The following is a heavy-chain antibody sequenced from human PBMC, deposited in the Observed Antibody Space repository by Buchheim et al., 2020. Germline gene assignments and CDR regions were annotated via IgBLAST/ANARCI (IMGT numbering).Heavy chain of an antibody. D-gene: IGHD6-19*01. V-gene: IGHV3-23*01. J-gene: IGHJ3*02. Sequence: EVQLLESGGGLVQPGGSLRLSCSSGYTFNNFILGWARQAPGKGLEWLSTLSLIDGSTYYAGSVKGRFTISADSSKNTLFLQMNSLGAEDTAVYYCLREGYTSGWCGAFDSWGQGT. CDR2: LSLIDGST. CDR1: GYTFNNFI. CDR3: LREGYTSGWCGAFDS.